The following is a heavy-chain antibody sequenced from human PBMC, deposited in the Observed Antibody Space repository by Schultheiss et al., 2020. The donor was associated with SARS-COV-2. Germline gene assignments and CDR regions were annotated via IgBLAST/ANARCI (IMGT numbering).Heavy chain of an antibody. J-gene: IGHJ4*02. V-gene: IGHV4-34*11. Sequence: SQTLSLTCAVYGGSFSGYYWSWIRQPPGKGLEWIGYIYYSGSTYYNPSLKSRVTISVDTSKNQFSLKLSSVTAADTAVYCCARERHVYFDFWGQGTLVTVSS. CDR1: GGSFSGYY. CDR2: IYYSGST. CDR3: ARERHVYFDF.